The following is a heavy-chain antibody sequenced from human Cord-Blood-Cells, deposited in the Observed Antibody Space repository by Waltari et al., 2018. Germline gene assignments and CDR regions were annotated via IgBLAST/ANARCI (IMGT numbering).Heavy chain of an antibody. CDR3: ARDRTGVSDP. CDR1: GGSISSGGYS. Sequence: QLQLQESGSGLVKPSQTLSLTCAVSGGSISSGGYSWSWIRQPPGKGLEWIGYIYHSVCTYYDPALQSRVTISVDRAKNQFSLKLSSVTAADTAVYYCARDRTGVSDPWGQGTLVTVSS. CDR2: IYHSVCT. D-gene: IGHD7-27*01. J-gene: IGHJ5*02. V-gene: IGHV4-30-2*01.